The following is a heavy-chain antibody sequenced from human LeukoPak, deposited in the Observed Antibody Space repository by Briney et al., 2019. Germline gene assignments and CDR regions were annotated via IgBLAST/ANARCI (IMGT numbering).Heavy chain of an antibody. CDR2: INHSGST. CDR1: GGSFSGYY. Sequence: SETLSLTCAVYGGSFSGYYWSWIRQPPGKGLEWIGEINHSGSTNYNPSLKSRVTISVDTSKNQFSLKLSSVTAADTAVYYCARGLGATYYYDSSGYYSFDYWGQGTLVTVSS. D-gene: IGHD3-22*01. V-gene: IGHV4-34*01. CDR3: ARGLGATYYYDSSGYYSFDY. J-gene: IGHJ4*02.